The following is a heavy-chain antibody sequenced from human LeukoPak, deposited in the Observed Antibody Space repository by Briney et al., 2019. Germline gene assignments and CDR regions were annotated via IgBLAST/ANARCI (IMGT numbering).Heavy chain of an antibody. CDR2: INPNSGGT. CDR3: ARESIYYYYDKGGMVGGMDV. Sequence: ASVKVSCKASGYTFTGYYMHWVRQAPGQGLEWMGWINPNSGGTNYAQKFQGRVTMTRDTSISTAYMELSRLRSDDTAVYYCARESIYYYYDKGGMVGGMDVWGQGATVTVSS. J-gene: IGHJ6*02. V-gene: IGHV1-2*02. CDR1: GYTFTGYY. D-gene: IGHD3-22*01.